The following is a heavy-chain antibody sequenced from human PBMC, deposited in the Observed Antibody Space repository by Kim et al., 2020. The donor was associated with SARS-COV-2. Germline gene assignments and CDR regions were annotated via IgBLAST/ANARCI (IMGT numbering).Heavy chain of an antibody. Sequence: TYSNPSLKSRVTISVDRSKNQFSLKLSSVTAADTAVYYCARVRYDDYFDYWGQGTLVTVSS. V-gene: IGHV4-30-2*01. J-gene: IGHJ4*02. D-gene: IGHD1-1*01. CDR3: ARVRYDDYFDY. CDR2: T.